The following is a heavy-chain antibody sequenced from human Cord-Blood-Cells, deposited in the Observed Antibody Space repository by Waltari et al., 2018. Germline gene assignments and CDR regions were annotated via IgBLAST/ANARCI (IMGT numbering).Heavy chain of an antibody. J-gene: IGHJ5*02. CDR3: ARVNFISSSSWFDP. V-gene: IGHV1-8*01. D-gene: IGHD6-6*01. CDR1: GYTFTSYD. CDR2: KNPNSGNT. Sequence: QVQLVQSGAEVKKPGASVKVSCKASGYTFTSYDINWVRQATGQGLEWMEWKNPNSGNTGYAQKFQGRVTMTRNTSISTAYMELSSLRSEDTAVYYCARVNFISSSSWFDPWGQGTLVTVSS.